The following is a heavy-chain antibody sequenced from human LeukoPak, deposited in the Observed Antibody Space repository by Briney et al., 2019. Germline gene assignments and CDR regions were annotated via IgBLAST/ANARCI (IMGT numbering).Heavy chain of an antibody. CDR1: GYTFTCYY. CDR2: INPNSGGT. CDR3: ASFSSSAKTGFDY. Sequence: ASVKVSCKASGYTFTCYYMHWVRQAPGQGLEWMGRINPNSGGTNYAQKFQGRVTMTRDTSISTAYMELSRLRSDDTAVYYCASFSSSAKTGFDYWGQGTLVTVSS. V-gene: IGHV1-2*06. D-gene: IGHD6-6*01. J-gene: IGHJ4*02.